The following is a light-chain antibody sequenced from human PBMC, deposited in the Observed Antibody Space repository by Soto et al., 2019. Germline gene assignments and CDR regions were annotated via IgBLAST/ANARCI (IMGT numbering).Light chain of an antibody. CDR3: QQYNSYWT. V-gene: IGKV1-5*03. Sequence: DIPMTQSPSTVSASVGDRVTITCRASQSISSWLARYQQKPGKAPKLLIYKASSLESGVPSRFSGSGSGTEFTLTISSLQPDDFATYYCQQYNSYWTFGQGTKVDIK. CDR1: QSISSW. CDR2: KAS. J-gene: IGKJ1*01.